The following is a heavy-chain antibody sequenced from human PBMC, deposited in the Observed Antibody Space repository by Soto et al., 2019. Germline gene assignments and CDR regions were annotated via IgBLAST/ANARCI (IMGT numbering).Heavy chain of an antibody. CDR3: ARRLVRGVIDY. CDR2: IHYSGST. D-gene: IGHD3-10*01. CDR1: GGSISSYY. J-gene: IGHJ4*01. Sequence: QVQLQESGPGLVKPSETVSLTCTVSGGSISSYYWSWIRQPPGKGLEWIGYIHYSGSTKYNPSLKGRVTISVDTSKNQFSLKLSSVTAADTAVYYCARRLVRGVIDYWGHGTLVTVSS. V-gene: IGHV4-59*08.